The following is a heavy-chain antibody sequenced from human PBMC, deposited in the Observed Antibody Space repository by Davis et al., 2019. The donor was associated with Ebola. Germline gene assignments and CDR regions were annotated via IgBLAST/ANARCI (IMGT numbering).Heavy chain of an antibody. CDR2: IYTSGTT. D-gene: IGHD2-2*01. V-gene: IGHV4-4*07. CDR1: GGSISSYY. J-gene: IGHJ5*02. CDR3: ARVQRIVVVPTADNWFDP. Sequence: MPSETLSLTCTVSGGSISSYYWSWIRQLAGKGLEWIGRIYTSGTTNYNPSLKSRVTMSVDTSKNQFSLKVSSVTAADTAVYYCARVQRIVVVPTADNWFDPWGQGTLVTVSS.